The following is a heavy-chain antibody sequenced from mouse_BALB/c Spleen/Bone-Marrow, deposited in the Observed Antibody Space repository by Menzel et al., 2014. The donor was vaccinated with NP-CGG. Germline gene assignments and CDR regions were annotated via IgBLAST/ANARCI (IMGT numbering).Heavy chain of an antibody. CDR1: GFTFSNYW. Sequence: EVNVVESGGGLVQPGGSMKLSCVASGFTFSNYWMNWVRQSPEKGLEWVAEIRLKSNNYATHYAESVKGRFTISRDDSKSSVYLQMNNLRAEDTGIYYCTSITPWFAYWGQGTLVTVSA. J-gene: IGHJ3*01. D-gene: IGHD1-1*01. V-gene: IGHV6-6*02. CDR3: TSITPWFAY. CDR2: IRLKSNNYAT.